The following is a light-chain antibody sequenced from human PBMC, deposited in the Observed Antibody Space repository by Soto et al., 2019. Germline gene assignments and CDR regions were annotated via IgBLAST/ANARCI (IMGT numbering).Light chain of an antibody. CDR3: QQYNSYS. Sequence: SHMTQSGSCLSASVVDIVTVSCRASQGISSWLDWYQQKAAKAPKLLISHASTLESGVPSSFSGSGSGTEFTLTISRLQPDDFATYYCQQYNSYSFGQGTKVDIK. V-gene: IGKV1-5*01. CDR2: HAS. J-gene: IGKJ1*01. CDR1: QGISSW.